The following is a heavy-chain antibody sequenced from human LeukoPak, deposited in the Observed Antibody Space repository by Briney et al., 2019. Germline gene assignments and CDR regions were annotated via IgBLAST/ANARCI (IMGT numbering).Heavy chain of an antibody. CDR3: AGDRGLSWFDP. CDR2: IYYDGSNK. D-gene: IGHD3-10*01. V-gene: IGHV3-33*01. Sequence: TGGSLRLSCATSGLTFKNYGMHWVRQAPGKWLEWVAVIYYDGSNKYYADSVKGRFTISRDNSKNTLYLQMNSLRAEDTAVYYCAGDRGLSWFDPWGQGTLVAVSS. J-gene: IGHJ5*02. CDR1: GLTFKNYG.